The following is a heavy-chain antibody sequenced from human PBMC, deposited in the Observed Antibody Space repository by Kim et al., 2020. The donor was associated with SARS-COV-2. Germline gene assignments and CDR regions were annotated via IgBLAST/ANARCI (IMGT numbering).Heavy chain of an antibody. J-gene: IGHJ4*02. CDR2: INHSGST. V-gene: IGHV4-34*01. D-gene: IGHD6-13*01. CDR1: GGSFSGYY. Sequence: SETLSLTCAVYGGSFSGYYWSWIREPPGKGLEWIGEINHSGSTNYNPSLKSRVTISVDTSKNQFSLKLSSVTAADTAGDYCARHEQHMGLDYWGQGTLVT. CDR3: ARHEQHMGLDY.